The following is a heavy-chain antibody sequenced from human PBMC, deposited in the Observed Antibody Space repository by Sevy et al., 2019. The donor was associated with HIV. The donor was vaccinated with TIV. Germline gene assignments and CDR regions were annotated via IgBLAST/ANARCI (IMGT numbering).Heavy chain of an antibody. D-gene: IGHD3-10*01. CDR1: GFTFSDYY. J-gene: IGHJ4*02. CDR3: ASDSELGLLFH. CDR2: ISSSGSTI. Sequence: WGSLRLSCAASGFTFSDYYMSWIRQAPGKGLEWVSYISSSGSTIYYADSVKGRFTISRNNAKNSLYLQMNSLRAEDTAVHYCASDSELGLLFHWGQGTLVHVSS. V-gene: IGHV3-11*01.